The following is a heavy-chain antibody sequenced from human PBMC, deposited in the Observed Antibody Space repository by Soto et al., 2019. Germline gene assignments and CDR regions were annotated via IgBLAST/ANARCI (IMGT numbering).Heavy chain of an antibody. Sequence: GGSLRLSCAASGFSFSSYELMWFRQAPGKGLEWVSYIHVNVDTTYYPDSVKGRFTISRDNAKNSMYLQMNSLRAGDTAVYYCEPSLSGDYSNYWGQGTLVTVSS. J-gene: IGHJ4*02. CDR2: IHVNVDTT. V-gene: IGHV3-48*03. D-gene: IGHD3-22*01. CDR1: GFSFSSYE. CDR3: EPSLSGDYSNY.